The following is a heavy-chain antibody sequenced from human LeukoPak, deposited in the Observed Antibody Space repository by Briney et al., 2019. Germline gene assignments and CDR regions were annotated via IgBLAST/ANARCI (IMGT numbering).Heavy chain of an antibody. CDR3: ARDYDFWSGYYTGIFDY. CDR1: GFTFNSYS. Sequence: GGSLRLSCAASGFTFNSYSMNWVRQAPGKGLGWVSYISSSSSTIYYADSVKGRFTISRDNAKNSLYLQMNSLGAEDTAVYYCARDYDFWSGYYTGIFDYWGQGTLVTVSS. D-gene: IGHD3-3*01. J-gene: IGHJ4*02. CDR2: ISSSSSTI. V-gene: IGHV3-48*01.